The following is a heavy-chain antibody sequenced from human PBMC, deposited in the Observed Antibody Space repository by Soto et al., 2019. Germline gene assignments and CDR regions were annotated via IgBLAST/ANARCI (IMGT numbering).Heavy chain of an antibody. J-gene: IGHJ4*02. Sequence: SETLSLTCAVYGGSFSGYYWSWIRQPPGKGLEWIGEINHSGSTNYNPSLESRVTISVDTSKNQFSLKLMSLSAADTAVYYCGRLEGLATISYYFDYWGQGALVTVSS. CDR3: GRLEGLATISYYFDY. CDR1: GGSFSGYY. D-gene: IGHD3-9*01. V-gene: IGHV4-34*01. CDR2: INHSGST.